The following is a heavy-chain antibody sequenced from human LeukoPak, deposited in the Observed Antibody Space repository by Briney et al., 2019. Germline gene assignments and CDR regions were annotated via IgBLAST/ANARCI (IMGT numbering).Heavy chain of an antibody. J-gene: IGHJ4*02. CDR1: GFTFSDYY. Sequence: GGSLRLSCAASGFTFSDYYMSWIRQAPGKGLEWLLSISSSGSTIYYADSVKGRFTISRDNAKNSLSLQMDSLRAEDTAVYYCARDLTGKGEYWGQGTLVTVSS. V-gene: IGHV3-11*01. CDR3: ARDLTGKGEY. D-gene: IGHD3-16*01. CDR2: ISSSGSTI.